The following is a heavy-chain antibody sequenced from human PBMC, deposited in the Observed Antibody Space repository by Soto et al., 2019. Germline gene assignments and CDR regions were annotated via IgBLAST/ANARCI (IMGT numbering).Heavy chain of an antibody. CDR2: IKSKTDGGTT. CDR1: GFTFSNAW. D-gene: IGHD3-3*02. Sequence: EVQLLESGGGLVQPGGSLRLSCAASGFTFSNAWMSWVRQAPGKGLEWVGRIKSKTDGGTTDYAAPVKGRFTISRDDSKNTLYLQMNSLKTEDTAVYYCTTAFLEWFYYDYYGMDVWGQGTTVTVSS. CDR3: TTAFLEWFYYDYYGMDV. V-gene: IGHV3-15*01. J-gene: IGHJ6*02.